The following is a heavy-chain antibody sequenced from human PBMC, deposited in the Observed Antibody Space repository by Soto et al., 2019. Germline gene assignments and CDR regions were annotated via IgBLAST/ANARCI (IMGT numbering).Heavy chain of an antibody. CDR1: GFTFRTFT. D-gene: IGHD1-1*01. V-gene: IGHV3-23*01. CDR3: PTDRDPVGIGLFDS. Sequence: EVQLLEHGGQLVQPGESLRLSCAASGFTFRTFTMNWVRQALGKGLEWVSGIIGGDGDKFYSDSVKGRFTISRDNSKNILFRQMSSWRVAETAVYYCPTDRDPVGIGLFDSWGQEPWSPSPQ. J-gene: IGHJ5*01. CDR2: IIGGDGDK.